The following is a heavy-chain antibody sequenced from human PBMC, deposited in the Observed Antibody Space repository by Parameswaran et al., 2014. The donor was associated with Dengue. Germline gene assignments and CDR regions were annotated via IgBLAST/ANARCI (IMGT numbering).Heavy chain of an antibody. D-gene: IGHD6-6*01. V-gene: IGHV3-15*01. Sequence: VRQAPGKGLEWVGRIKSKTDGGTTDYAAPVKGRFTISRDDSKNTLYLQMNSLKTEDTAVYYCTTSSSCSPPLSIKYGVSYYYGMDVWGQGTTVTVSS. CDR2: IKSKTDGGTT. J-gene: IGHJ6*02. CDR3: TTSSSCSPPLSIKYGVSYYYGMDV.